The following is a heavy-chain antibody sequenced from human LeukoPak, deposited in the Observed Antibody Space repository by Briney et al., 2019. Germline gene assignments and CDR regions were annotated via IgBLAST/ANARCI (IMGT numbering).Heavy chain of an antibody. V-gene: IGHV3-33*01. CDR1: GFTFSRYG. Sequence: GRALRLSCAVSGFTFSRYGMHWVRQAPGKGLEWVAVIWDDGSNEFYADSVQGRFTISRDNSKNTLYLQMNSLRVEDTAVYYCARDLTKLIEYWGQGTLVPVSS. J-gene: IGHJ4*02. D-gene: IGHD4/OR15-4a*01. CDR2: IWDDGSNE. CDR3: ARDLTKLIEY.